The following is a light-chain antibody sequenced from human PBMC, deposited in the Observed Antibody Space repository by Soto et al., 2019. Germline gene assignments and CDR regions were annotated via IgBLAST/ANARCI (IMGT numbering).Light chain of an antibody. CDR2: RND. J-gene: IGLJ3*02. V-gene: IGLV1-47*01. CDR1: SSNIGSKY. Sequence: QAVVTQPPSASGTPGQRVTISCSGSSSNIGSKYVYWYQQLPGMAPKLLIYRNDQRPSGIPDRFSGSKSGTSASLAISGLRSEDEADYYCAAWDDSLNSVMFGGGTKLTVL. CDR3: AAWDDSLNSVM.